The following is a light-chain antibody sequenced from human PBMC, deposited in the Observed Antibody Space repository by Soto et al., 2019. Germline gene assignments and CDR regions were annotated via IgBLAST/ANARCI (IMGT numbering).Light chain of an antibody. Sequence: DIQMTQSPSSLSASVGDRVTSTCRASQGSSNYLAWYQQKPGKVPKLLIYAASTLQSGVPYRFSGSGSGTDFTLTIRSLQPEDVATYYCQKYNSAPHTFGQGTKLEIK. V-gene: IGKV1-27*01. CDR2: AAS. J-gene: IGKJ2*01. CDR3: QKYNSAPHT. CDR1: QGSSNY.